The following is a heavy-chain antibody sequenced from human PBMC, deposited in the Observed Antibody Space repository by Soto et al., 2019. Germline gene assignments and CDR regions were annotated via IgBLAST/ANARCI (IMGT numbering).Heavy chain of an antibody. D-gene: IGHD5-12*01. J-gene: IGHJ4*02. Sequence: GGSLRLSCIASGFNFISYHMTWVRQSPGRGLEWVSTVTSSGDGKYYADSVKSRFTISRDNSKNTLFLQINTVRADDTAVYYCVRRDGYNLAYWGQGALVTSPQ. CDR3: VRRDGYNLAY. CDR2: VTSSGDGK. CDR1: GFNFISYH. V-gene: IGHV3-23*01.